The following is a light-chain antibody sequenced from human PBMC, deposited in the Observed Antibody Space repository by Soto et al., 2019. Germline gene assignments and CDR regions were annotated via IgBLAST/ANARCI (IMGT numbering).Light chain of an antibody. CDR3: SSYTSSNTLV. V-gene: IGLV2-14*03. Sequence: QSALTQPASVSGSPGQSITISCTGTSSDVGGYNYVSWYQQHAGKAPELMIYDVSNRPSGVSDRFSGSKSGNTASLTISGLQSEDEADYYCSSYTSSNTLVFGGGTQLTV. CDR2: DVS. CDR1: SSDVGGYNY. J-gene: IGLJ2*01.